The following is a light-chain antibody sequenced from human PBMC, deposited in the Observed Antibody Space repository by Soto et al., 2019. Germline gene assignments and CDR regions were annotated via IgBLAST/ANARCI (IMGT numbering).Light chain of an antibody. J-gene: IGLJ2*01. CDR1: GSDVGGYNY. Sequence: QSALTQPPSASGSPGQSVTISCTGTGSDVGGYNYVSWYQQHPGKAPKLMIYEVNKRPSGVPDRFSGSKSGNTASLTVSGLQAEDEADYYCSSYAGSNIVVFGGGTKVTVL. V-gene: IGLV2-8*01. CDR2: EVN. CDR3: SSYAGSNIVV.